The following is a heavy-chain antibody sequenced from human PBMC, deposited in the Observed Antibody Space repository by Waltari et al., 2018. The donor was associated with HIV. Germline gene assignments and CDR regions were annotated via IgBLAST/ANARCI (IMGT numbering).Heavy chain of an antibody. V-gene: IGHV4-34*01. CDR1: GGSFSGYY. CDR2: INHSGST. J-gene: IGHJ4*02. CDR3: ARSSSGYDCDY. D-gene: IGHD5-12*01. Sequence: QVQLQQWGAGLLKLSETLSLTCAVYGGSFSGYYWSWIRQPPGKGLEWIGEINHSGSTNYNPSLKSRVTISVDTSKNQFSLKLSSVTAADTAVYYCARSSSGYDCDYWGQGTLVTVSS.